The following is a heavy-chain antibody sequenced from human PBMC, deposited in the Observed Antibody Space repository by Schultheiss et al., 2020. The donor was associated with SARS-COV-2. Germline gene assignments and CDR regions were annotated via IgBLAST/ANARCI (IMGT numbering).Heavy chain of an antibody. D-gene: IGHD3-3*01. Sequence: SETLSLTCAVYGGSFSGYYWSWIRQPPGKALEWIGYIYYSGSTYYNPSLKSRVTISVDTSKNQFSLKLSSVTAADTAVYYCARYPLYFTIFGVGGGMDVWGQGTTVTVSS. J-gene: IGHJ6*02. V-gene: IGHV4-34*01. CDR2: IYYSGST. CDR3: ARYPLYFTIFGVGGGMDV. CDR1: GGSFSGYY.